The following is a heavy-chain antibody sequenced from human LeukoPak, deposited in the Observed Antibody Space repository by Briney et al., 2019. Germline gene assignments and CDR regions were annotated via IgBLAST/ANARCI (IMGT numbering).Heavy chain of an antibody. D-gene: IGHD5-12*01. CDR1: GFTFTNYA. CDR2: ISVDNGNT. J-gene: IGHJ5*02. Sequence: ASVKVSCKASGFTFTNYAISWVRQAPGQGLEWLAWISVDNGNTNYIRNLQGRVTLTTDTSTSTAYMELRNLRSDDTAVYYCARDSWARAYDIDHWGPGTLV. CDR3: ARDSWARAYDIDH. V-gene: IGHV1-18*01.